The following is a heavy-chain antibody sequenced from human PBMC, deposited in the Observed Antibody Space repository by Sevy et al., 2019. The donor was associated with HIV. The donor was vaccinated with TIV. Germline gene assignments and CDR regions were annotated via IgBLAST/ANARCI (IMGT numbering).Heavy chain of an antibody. CDR2: INPNSGDT. CDR3: ARVVYYDSTAYYFDY. J-gene: IGHJ4*02. Sequence: ASVKVSCKASGYMFIAYFIHWVRQAHGQGLEWMGRINPNSGDTNSAQKFQGRVTMTRDTSINTVYMELSRLRSDDTAVYSCARVVYYDSTAYYFDYWGQGTLVTVSS. V-gene: IGHV1-2*06. CDR1: GYMFIAYF. D-gene: IGHD3-22*01.